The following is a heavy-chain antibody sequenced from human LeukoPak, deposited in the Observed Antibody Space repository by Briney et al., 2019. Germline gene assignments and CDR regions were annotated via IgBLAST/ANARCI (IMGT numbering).Heavy chain of an antibody. CDR2: INHSGST. CDR1: GGSFRDYY. Sequence: SVTLSLTCAVYGGSFRDYYWSWIRQPPGKGLEWIGEINHSGSTNYNPSLKSRVTISLDTSKNQFSLKLTSVTAADTALYYCAKAPYLSSGSWGQGILVAVSS. D-gene: IGHD3-22*01. V-gene: IGHV4-34*01. CDR3: AKAPYLSSGS. J-gene: IGHJ3*01.